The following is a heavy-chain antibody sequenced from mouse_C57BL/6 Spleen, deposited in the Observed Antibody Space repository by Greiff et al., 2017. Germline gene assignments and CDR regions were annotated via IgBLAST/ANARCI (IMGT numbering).Heavy chain of an antibody. CDR1: GYSFTSYY. CDR3: ARYEGTTATLDY. V-gene: IGHV1-66*01. CDR2: IFPGSGNT. Sequence: VQLQQSGPELVKPGASVTLSCKASGYSFTSYYIHWVKQGPGQGLEWIGWIFPGSGNTKYNEKFKGKATLTADTSSSTAYMQLSSLTSEDSAVYFCARYEGTTATLDYWGQGTTLTVSS. J-gene: IGHJ2*01. D-gene: IGHD1-2*01.